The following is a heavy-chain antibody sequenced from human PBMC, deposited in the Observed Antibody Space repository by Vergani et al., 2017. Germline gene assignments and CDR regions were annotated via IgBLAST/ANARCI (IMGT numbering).Heavy chain of an antibody. Sequence: QVQLQESGPGLVKPSETLSLTCTVSGGSVSSGGYYWSWIRQHPGKGLEWIGYIYYSGSTYYNPSLKSLVTISVDTSKNQFSLKLSSVTAADTAVYYCARADSSGGSENWFDPWGQGTLVTVSS. D-gene: IGHD2-15*01. CDR1: GGSVSSGGYY. J-gene: IGHJ5*02. CDR2: IYYSGST. CDR3: ARADSSGGSENWFDP. V-gene: IGHV4-31*01.